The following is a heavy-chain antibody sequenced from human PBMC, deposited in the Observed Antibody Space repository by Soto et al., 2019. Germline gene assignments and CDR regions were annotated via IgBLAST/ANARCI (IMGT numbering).Heavy chain of an antibody. CDR2: LKPNSGAT. J-gene: IGHJ6*02. V-gene: IGHV1-8*01. D-gene: IGHD5-18*01. Sequence: GASVKVSCKTSGYTFTSFDINWVRQATGQGLEWMGCLKPNSGATGYAQKFQGRVTMTRNTSISTVYMELSSLTSEDTAVYYCARGSPTAPLAYFYYYGMDVWGQGTTVTVSS. CDR3: ARGSPTAPLAYFYYYGMDV. CDR1: GYTFTSFD.